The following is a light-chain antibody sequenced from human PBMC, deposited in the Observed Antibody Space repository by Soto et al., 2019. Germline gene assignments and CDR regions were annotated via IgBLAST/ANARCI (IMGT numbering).Light chain of an antibody. CDR2: DVD. V-gene: IGLV2-8*01. CDR3: SSYAGSNTVV. Sequence: QPVLTQPPSASGSPGQSVTISCSGTSSDVGGYDSVSWYQHHPGKVPKLIIFDVDKWPSGVPDRFSGFKSGNTASLTVSGLRAEDEADYYCSSYAGSNTVVFGTGTKVTVL. J-gene: IGLJ1*01. CDR1: SSDVGGYDS.